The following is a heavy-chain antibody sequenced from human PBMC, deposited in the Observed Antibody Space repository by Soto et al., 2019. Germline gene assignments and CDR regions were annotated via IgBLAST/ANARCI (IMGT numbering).Heavy chain of an antibody. Sequence: QVQLVESGGGVVQPGRSLRLSCAASGFTFSSYGRHWVRQAPGKGLEWVAVIWFDGSNKFYADSVKGRFTISRDNSQNTVSLQMNSLRDEDSAAYYCATTGPYWGQGTLVTVSS. CDR1: GFTFSSYG. CDR2: IWFDGSNK. CDR3: ATTGPY. V-gene: IGHV3-33*01. J-gene: IGHJ4*02.